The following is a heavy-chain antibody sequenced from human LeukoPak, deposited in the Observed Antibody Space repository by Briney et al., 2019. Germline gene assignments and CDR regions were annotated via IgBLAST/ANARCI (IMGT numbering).Heavy chain of an antibody. Sequence: GGSLRLSCAASGFSLNNAWMSWVRQAPGKGLEWVGRIKSKTDGGTIVYAAPVQGRSTISRDDSKNMVYLIMNSLKTEDTAVYYCTTSYYDSSGFRAWGQGTLVTVSS. D-gene: IGHD3-22*01. CDR2: IKSKTDGGTI. V-gene: IGHV3-15*01. CDR1: GFSLNNAW. CDR3: TTSYYDSSGFRA. J-gene: IGHJ4*02.